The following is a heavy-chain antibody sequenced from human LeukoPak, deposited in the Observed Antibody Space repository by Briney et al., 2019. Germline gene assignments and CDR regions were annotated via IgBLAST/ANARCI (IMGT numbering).Heavy chain of an antibody. Sequence: SETLSLTCTVSGGSISTYYWSWIRQPPGKGLEWIGYIYHSGSTNYNPSLKSRVTISIDASKNQFSLRLSSVTAADTAVYYCARDYDSSGFAFDVWGQGTMVTVSS. CDR2: IYHSGST. CDR3: ARDYDSSGFAFDV. D-gene: IGHD3-22*01. J-gene: IGHJ3*01. V-gene: IGHV4-59*01. CDR1: GGSISTYY.